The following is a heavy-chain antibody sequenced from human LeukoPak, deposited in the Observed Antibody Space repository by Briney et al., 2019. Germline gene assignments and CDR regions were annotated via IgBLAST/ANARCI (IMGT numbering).Heavy chain of an antibody. CDR3: ARVLESSVGHMDV. D-gene: IGHD2-15*01. CDR2: IKQDGSEK. Sequence: GGSLRLSCAASGFTFSSYWMSWVRQAPGKGLEWVANIKQDGSEKYYVDSVKGRFTISRDNAKNSLYLQMNSLRAEDTAVYYCARVLESSVGHMDVWGKGTTVTVSS. V-gene: IGHV3-7*01. CDR1: GFTFSSYW. J-gene: IGHJ6*03.